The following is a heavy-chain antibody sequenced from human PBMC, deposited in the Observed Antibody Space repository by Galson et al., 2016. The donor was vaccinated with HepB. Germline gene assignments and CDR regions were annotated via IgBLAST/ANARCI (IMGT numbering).Heavy chain of an antibody. D-gene: IGHD5-12*01. CDR3: ARDVGFSGFDSHFGAFDI. J-gene: IGHJ3*02. CDR1: GDSISSTSYF. Sequence: SETLSLTCTVSGDSISSTSYFWGWLRQPPGKGLEWIASVYYSGSTYYDPSLRSRVSLSVDTSKNQFSLKLTSVTAADTAVYYCARDVGFSGFDSHFGAFDIWGRGTLVTVSS. CDR2: VYYSGST. V-gene: IGHV4-39*07.